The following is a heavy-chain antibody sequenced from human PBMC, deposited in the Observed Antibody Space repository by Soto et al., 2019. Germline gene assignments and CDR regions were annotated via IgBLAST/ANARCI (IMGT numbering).Heavy chain of an antibody. CDR1: GESITDYF. CDR3: VRGDAEVWEVKY. CDR2: VSYRGST. Sequence: LSLTCTVSGESITDYFSNWFRQPPGKGLEWIGHVSYRGSTHYNPSLRSRATISVDASKNQFSLKLRSVTAADTAVYYCVRGDAEVWEVKYWGQGILVTVSS. V-gene: IGHV4-59*01. D-gene: IGHD1-26*01. J-gene: IGHJ4*02.